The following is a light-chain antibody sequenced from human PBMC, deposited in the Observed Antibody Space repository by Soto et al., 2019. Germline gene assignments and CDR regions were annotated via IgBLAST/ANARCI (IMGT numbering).Light chain of an antibody. V-gene: IGKV3-20*01. CDR1: QSFSSSY. Sequence: EIVLTQSPGTLSLSPGERATLSCRASQSFSSSYLAWYQQKPGQAPRLLIYGASSRATGIPDRFSGSGSGTAFTLTISRLEPEDFAVYYCQQYGSSPFTFGPGTKVDI. CDR2: GAS. J-gene: IGKJ3*01. CDR3: QQYGSSPFT.